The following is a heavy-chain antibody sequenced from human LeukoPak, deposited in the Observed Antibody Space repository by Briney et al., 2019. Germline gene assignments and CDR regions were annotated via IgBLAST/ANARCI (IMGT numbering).Heavy chain of an antibody. D-gene: IGHD2-2*01. J-gene: IGHJ5*02. Sequence: ASVKVSCKASGYTFTGYYMHWVRQAPGQGLEWMGWINPNSGGTNYAQKFQGRVTMTRDTSISTAYMELSRLRSDDTAVYYCARVRSSTSCSNWFDPWGQGTLVTVSS. V-gene: IGHV1-2*02. CDR1: GYTFTGYY. CDR2: INPNSGGT. CDR3: ARVRSSTSCSNWFDP.